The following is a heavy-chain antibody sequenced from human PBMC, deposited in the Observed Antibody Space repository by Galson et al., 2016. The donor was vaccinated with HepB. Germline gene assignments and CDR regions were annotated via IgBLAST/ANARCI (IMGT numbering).Heavy chain of an antibody. CDR3: ARDIGSNPGY. D-gene: IGHD1-26*01. Sequence: ETLSLTCAVSGDSISTNTWWSWVRPPPGKGLEWIGETYHSGNTNYSPSLKSRVTISVHKSTNQFSLILASVTAADTAVYYCARDIGSNPGYWGQGTLVIVSS. CDR1: GDSISTNTW. J-gene: IGHJ4*02. CDR2: TYHSGNT. V-gene: IGHV4-4*02.